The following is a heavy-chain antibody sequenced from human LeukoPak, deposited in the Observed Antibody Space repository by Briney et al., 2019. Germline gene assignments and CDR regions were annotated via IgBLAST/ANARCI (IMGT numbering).Heavy chain of an antibody. J-gene: IGHJ4*02. CDR3: ARAASGYSSSWTRPYFDY. D-gene: IGHD6-13*01. CDR2: IYSSGGT. V-gene: IGHV3-53*01. CDR1: GFTVSSNY. Sequence: GGSLRLSCAASGFTVSSNYMSWVRQAPGKGLEWVSVIYSSGGTYYAASVKGRFTTSTEDSKNTTYFLMKSMIAEDTAVYYCARAASGYSSSWTRPYFDYWGQGTLVTVSS.